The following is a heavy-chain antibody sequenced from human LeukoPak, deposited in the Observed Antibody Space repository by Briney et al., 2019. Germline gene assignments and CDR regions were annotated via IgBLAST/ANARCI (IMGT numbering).Heavy chain of an antibody. J-gene: IGHJ3*02. V-gene: IGHV5-51*01. CDR3: ARRAHHDAFDI. Sequence: GESLKISSKASGYSFTGYWIGWVRQMPGKGLEWMSFIFPDDSDTTYSPSFQGQVTISADKSISTAYLQWSSLKASDTAMYYCARRAHHDAFDIWGQGTMVTVSS. CDR2: IFPDDSDT. CDR1: GYSFTGYW.